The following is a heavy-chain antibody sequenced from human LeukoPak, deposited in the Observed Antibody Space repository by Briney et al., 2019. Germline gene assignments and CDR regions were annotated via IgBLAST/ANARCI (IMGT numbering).Heavy chain of an antibody. J-gene: IGHJ6*03. D-gene: IGHD3-10*01. V-gene: IGHV3-30*02. CDR2: IRYDGSNK. CDR3: AKGGGYSLYYMDV. CDR1: GFTVSSYG. Sequence: GESLRLSYAPFGFTVSSYGMHCVRHPPGKGLVWVAYIRYDGSNKYYPASVKGRFTISRDNSKNTLYLQMNSLRAEDTAGYFCAKGGGYSLYYMDVWGKGTTGTISS.